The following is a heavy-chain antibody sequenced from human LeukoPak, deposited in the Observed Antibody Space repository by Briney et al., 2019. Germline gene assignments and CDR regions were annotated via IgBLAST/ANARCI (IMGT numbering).Heavy chain of an antibody. J-gene: IGHJ6*03. Sequence: GGSLRLSCAASGFTFSRSWMHWVRQAPGKGLVWVSRINDDGSTTSYADSVKGRFTISRDNAKNTLYLQMNSLRAEDTAVYYCARVNYDILTGYYRDYYYYYMDVWGKRTTVTGSS. CDR3: ARVNYDILTGYYRDYYYYYMDV. D-gene: IGHD3-9*01. CDR2: INDDGSTT. V-gene: IGHV3-74*01. CDR1: GFTFSRSW.